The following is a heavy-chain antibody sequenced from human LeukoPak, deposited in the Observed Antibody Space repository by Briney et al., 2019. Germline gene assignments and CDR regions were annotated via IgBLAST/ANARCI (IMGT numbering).Heavy chain of an antibody. CDR2: IFGSGGSA. Sequence: TGGSLRLSCAASGFTFNNYARYWVHQPPGKGLEYISGIFGSGGSAHYADSVKGRFTIYRDNSKNTVYLQLDSLRVEDTGVYYCGKKTVGYSSGRYPGWPVDYWGQGALVTVSS. CDR1: GFTFNNYA. V-gene: IGHV3-23*01. D-gene: IGHD2-15*01. CDR3: GKKTVGYSSGRYPGWPVDY. J-gene: IGHJ4*02.